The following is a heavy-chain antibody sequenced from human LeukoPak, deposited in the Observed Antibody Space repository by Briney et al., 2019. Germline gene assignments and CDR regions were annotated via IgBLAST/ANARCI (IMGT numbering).Heavy chain of an antibody. CDR2: IYYSGST. CDR3: ALCPTYRNWFDP. Sequence: SETLSLTCTVSGGSISSGSYYWGWIRQPPGKGLEWIGSIYYSGSTYYNPSLKSRVTISVDTSKNQFSLKLSSVTAADTAVYYCALCPTYRNWFDPWGQGTLVTVSS. D-gene: IGHD1-26*01. V-gene: IGHV4-39*07. CDR1: GGSISSGSYY. J-gene: IGHJ5*02.